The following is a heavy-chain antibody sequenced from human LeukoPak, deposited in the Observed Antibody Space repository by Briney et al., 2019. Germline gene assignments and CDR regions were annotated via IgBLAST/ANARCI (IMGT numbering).Heavy chain of an antibody. CDR2: IYHSGST. V-gene: IGHV4-30-2*01. J-gene: IGHJ4*02. Sequence: SETLSLTCTVSGGSISSGGYYWSWIRQPPGKGLEWIGYIYHSGSTYYNPSLKSRVTISVDRSKNQFSLKLSSVTAADTAVYYCARGDLSSSAPYFDYWGQGTLVTVSS. CDR3: ARGDLSSSAPYFDY. D-gene: IGHD6-13*01. CDR1: GGSISSGGYY.